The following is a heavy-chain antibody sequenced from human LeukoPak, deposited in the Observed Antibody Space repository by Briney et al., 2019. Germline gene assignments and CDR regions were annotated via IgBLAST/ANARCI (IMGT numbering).Heavy chain of an antibody. J-gene: IGHJ6*03. CDR1: GFTFSNYA. V-gene: IGHV3-30*04. Sequence: GGSLRLSCAASGFTFSNYAMHWVRQAPGKGLEWVAVISYDGSNRYYADSVKGRFTISRDNSKNTLYLQMSSLRAEDTAVYYCARSLATSYYYMDVWGKGTTVTVSS. D-gene: IGHD5-12*01. CDR3: ARSLATSYYYMDV. CDR2: ISYDGSNR.